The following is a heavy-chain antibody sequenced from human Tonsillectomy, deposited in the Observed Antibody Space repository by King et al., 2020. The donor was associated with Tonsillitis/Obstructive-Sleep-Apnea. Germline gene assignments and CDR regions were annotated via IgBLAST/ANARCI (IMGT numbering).Heavy chain of an antibody. V-gene: IGHV3-15*01. CDR3: TSHYSRLIKIYYYYMDV. CDR1: GFTFSNAW. CDR2: IKSKADGGTT. D-gene: IGHD4-11*01. Sequence: QLVQSGGGLVKPGGSLRLSCAASGFTFSNAWMSWVRQAPGKGLEWVGRIKSKADGGTTDYAAPVKGRFTISRDDSKNTLYLQMNSLKTEDTAVYYCTSHYSRLIKIYYYYMDVWGKGTTVTVSS. J-gene: IGHJ6*03.